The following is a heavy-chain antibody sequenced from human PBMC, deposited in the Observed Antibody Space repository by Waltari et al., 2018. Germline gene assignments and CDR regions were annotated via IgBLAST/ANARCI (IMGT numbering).Heavy chain of an antibody. D-gene: IGHD3-10*01. V-gene: IGHV1-3*01. CDR3: ARGSGSQDY. Sequence: QVQLGQSGAEVKKPGASGKVSCKASGYTFTSDAMHWVRRAPGQRLEWMGGINAGNGNTKYSQTFQGRVTITRDTSASTAYMELSSLRSEDTAVYYCARGSGSQDYWGQGTLVTVSS. CDR1: GYTFTSDA. CDR2: INAGNGNT. J-gene: IGHJ4*02.